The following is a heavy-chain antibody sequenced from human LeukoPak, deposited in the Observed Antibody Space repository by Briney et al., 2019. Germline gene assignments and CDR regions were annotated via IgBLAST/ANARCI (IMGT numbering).Heavy chain of an antibody. CDR1: GYTFTSYY. J-gene: IGHJ5*02. Sequence: ASVKVSCKASGYTFTSYYMHWVRQAPGQGLEWMGIINPSGGSTSYAQKFQGRVTMTRDTSTSTVYVELSSLRSEDTAVYYCARGRTHDSSGLEVVPWGQGTLVTVSS. CDR3: ARGRTHDSSGLEVVP. CDR2: INPSGGST. D-gene: IGHD3-22*01. V-gene: IGHV1-46*01.